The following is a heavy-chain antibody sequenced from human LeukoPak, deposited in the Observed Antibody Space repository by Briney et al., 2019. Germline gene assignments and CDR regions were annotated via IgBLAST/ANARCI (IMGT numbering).Heavy chain of an antibody. V-gene: IGHV4-31*03. D-gene: IGHD3-10*01. J-gene: IGHJ3*02. CDR3: ARDSYYYGSGSPGGQAFDI. CDR1: GGSISSGGYY. CDR2: IYYSGST. Sequence: PSQTLSLTCTVSGGSISSGGYYWSWIRQHPGKGLGWIGYIYYSGSTYYNPSLKSRVTISVDTSKNQFSLKLSSVTAADTAVYYCARDSYYYGSGSPGGQAFDIWGQGTMVTVSS.